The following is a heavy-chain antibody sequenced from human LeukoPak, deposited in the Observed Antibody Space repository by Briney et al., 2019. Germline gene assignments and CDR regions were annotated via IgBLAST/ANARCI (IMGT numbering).Heavy chain of an antibody. Sequence: EASVRVSCKASGYTFTSYGISWVRQAPGQGLEWMGGIIPIFGTANYAQKFQGRVTITTDESTSTAYMELSSLRSEDTAVYYCARVAAGLYYFDYWGQGTLVTVSS. CDR3: ARVAAGLYYFDY. V-gene: IGHV1-69*05. J-gene: IGHJ4*02. CDR2: IIPIFGTA. CDR1: GYTFTSYG. D-gene: IGHD6-13*01.